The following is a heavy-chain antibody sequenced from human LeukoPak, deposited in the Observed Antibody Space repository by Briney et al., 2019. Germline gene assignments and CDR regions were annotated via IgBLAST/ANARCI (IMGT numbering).Heavy chain of an antibody. D-gene: IGHD5-18*01. Sequence: PSETLSLTCAVYGGSFSGYYWSWIRQPPGKGLEWIGEINHSGSTNYNPSLKSRVTISVDTSKNQFSLKLSSVTAADTAVYYCARGADTAQETIFDYWGQGTLVTVSS. CDR3: ARGADTAQETIFDY. CDR2: INHSGST. CDR1: GGSFSGYY. V-gene: IGHV4-34*01. J-gene: IGHJ4*02.